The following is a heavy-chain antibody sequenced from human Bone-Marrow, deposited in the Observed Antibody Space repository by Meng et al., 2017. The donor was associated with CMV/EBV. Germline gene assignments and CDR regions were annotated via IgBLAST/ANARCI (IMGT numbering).Heavy chain of an antibody. J-gene: IGHJ2*01. Sequence: KASRGTFSSYAISWVRQAPGQGLEWMGGIIPIFGTANYAQKFQGRVTITTDESTNTAFMELSRLRSEDTAVYYCARGPQGGNWYFDLWGRGTLVTVSS. V-gene: IGHV1-69*05. CDR3: ARGPQGGNWYFDL. CDR2: IIPIFGTA. CDR1: RGTFSSYA.